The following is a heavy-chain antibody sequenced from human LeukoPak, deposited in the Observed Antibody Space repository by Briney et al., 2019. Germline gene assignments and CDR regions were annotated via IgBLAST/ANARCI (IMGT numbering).Heavy chain of an antibody. Sequence: SETLSLTCTVSGGSISSYYWSWIRQPPGKGLEWIGYIYYSGSTNYNPSLKSRVTISVDTSKNQFSLKLSSVTAADTAVYYCARAGYSSSWYGGYYYYYMDVWGKGTTVTISS. D-gene: IGHD6-13*01. CDR2: IYYSGST. V-gene: IGHV4-59*01. CDR1: GGSISSYY. J-gene: IGHJ6*03. CDR3: ARAGYSSSWYGGYYYYYMDV.